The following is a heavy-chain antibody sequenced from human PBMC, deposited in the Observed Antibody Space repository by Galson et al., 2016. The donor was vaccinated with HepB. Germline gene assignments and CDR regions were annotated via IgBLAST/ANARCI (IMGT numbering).Heavy chain of an antibody. V-gene: IGHV3-30-3*01. J-gene: IGHJ4*02. D-gene: IGHD3-22*01. CDR3: ARGSYYYDSSGPTFDF. CDR2: ISYDGSKK. CDR1: GFTFSSYA. Sequence: SLRLSCAASGFTFSSYAMHWVRQAPGKGLEWVAVISYDGSKKYYADSVKGRFTISRDISNNTLCLQMHSLRGEDTAVYYCARGSYYYDSSGPTFDFWGQGTLVTVSS.